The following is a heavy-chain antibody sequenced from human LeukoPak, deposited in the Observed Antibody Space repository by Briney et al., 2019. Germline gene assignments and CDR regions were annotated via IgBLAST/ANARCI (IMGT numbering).Heavy chain of an antibody. J-gene: IGHJ6*03. CDR1: GFTFSSYG. CDR3: AKDRGFDYYYMDV. CDR2: IRYDGSNK. V-gene: IGHV3-30*02. Sequence: QTGGSLRLSCAASGFTFSSYGMHWVRQAPGKGLEWLAFIRYDGSNKYYTDSVKGRFTISRDNSKNTLYLQMNSLRAEDTAVYYCAKDRGFDYYYMDVWGKGTTVTISS. D-gene: IGHD3-10*01.